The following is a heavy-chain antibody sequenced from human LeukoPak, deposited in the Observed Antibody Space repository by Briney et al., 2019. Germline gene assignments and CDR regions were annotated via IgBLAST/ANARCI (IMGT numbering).Heavy chain of an antibody. D-gene: IGHD3-22*01. CDR3: ARANYYDSIPDY. Sequence: GRSLRLSCAASGFTFSSYAMHWVRQAPGKGLEWVAVISYDGSNKYYADSVKGRFTISRDNSKNTLYLQMNSLRAEDTAVYYCARANYYDSIPDYWGQGTLVTVSS. V-gene: IGHV3-30*04. CDR1: GFTFSSYA. CDR2: ISYDGSNK. J-gene: IGHJ4*02.